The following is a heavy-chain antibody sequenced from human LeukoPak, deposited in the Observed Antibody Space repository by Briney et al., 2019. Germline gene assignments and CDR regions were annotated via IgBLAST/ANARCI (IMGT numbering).Heavy chain of an antibody. V-gene: IGHV3-15*01. D-gene: IGHD4-17*01. CDR2: IKSKTDGGTT. CDR1: GFTFSNAW. Sequence: PGGSLRLSCAASGFTFSNAWMSWVRQAPGKGLEWVGRIKSKTDGGTTDYYAAVKVKCSITRDDSKNTLYLQINILRTEDTAVDYYNTVKESGGGPVTTPGDDFDIWGQGTIVTVSS. J-gene: IGHJ3*02. CDR3: NTVKESGGGPVTTPGDDFDI.